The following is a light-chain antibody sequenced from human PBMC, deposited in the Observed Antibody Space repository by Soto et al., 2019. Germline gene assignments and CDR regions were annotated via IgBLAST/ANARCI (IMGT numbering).Light chain of an antibody. J-gene: IGKJ1*01. V-gene: IGKV3-11*01. CDR3: QRRRNWPQGT. Sequence: EIVLTHSPVTLSFSPVESATLSCRASQSVSSYLAWYQQKPGQAPRLLIYDASNRATGIPARFSGSGSGTDFTLTISSLEPEDFAVYYCQRRRNWPQGTFGQGTKV. CDR1: QSVSSY. CDR2: DAS.